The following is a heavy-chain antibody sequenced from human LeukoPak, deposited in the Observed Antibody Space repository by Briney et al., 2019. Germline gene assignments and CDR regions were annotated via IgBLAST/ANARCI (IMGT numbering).Heavy chain of an antibody. Sequence: PSETLSLTCTVSGGSISSYYWSWIRQPAGKGLEWIGRIYTSGSTNYNPSLKSRVTISVDTSKKQFSLKLSSVTAADTAVYYCASEAYSGYQEYYFDYWGQGTLVTVSS. D-gene: IGHD5-12*01. CDR3: ASEAYSGYQEYYFDY. V-gene: IGHV4-4*07. J-gene: IGHJ4*02. CDR1: GGSISSYY. CDR2: IYTSGST.